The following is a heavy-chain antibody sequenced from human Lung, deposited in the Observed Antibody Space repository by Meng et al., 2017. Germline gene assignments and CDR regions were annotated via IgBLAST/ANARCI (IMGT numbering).Heavy chain of an antibody. Sequence: GESLKISCAASGFTFSSYGMHWVRQAPGKGLEWVAVIWYDGSYDYYADSVKGRFTISRDNSKNTLYLQVNSLRAEDTAVYYCARSALDGNMFYFDYWGQGTLVT. CDR3: ARSALDGNMFYFDY. CDR1: GFTFSSYG. D-gene: IGHD4-23*01. J-gene: IGHJ4*02. V-gene: IGHV3-33*01. CDR2: IWYDGSYD.